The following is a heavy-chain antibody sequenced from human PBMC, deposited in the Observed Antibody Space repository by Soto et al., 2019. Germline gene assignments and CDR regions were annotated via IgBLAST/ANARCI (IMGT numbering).Heavy chain of an antibody. J-gene: IGHJ6*02. CDR3: AVPAASVAGASGSYYYYGMDV. CDR2: IYYSGSP. CDR1: GGSISSSSYY. V-gene: IGHV4-39*01. D-gene: IGHD6-19*01. Sequence: XGTLSLTCTVSGGSISSSSYYWGWIRQPPGKGLEWIGYIYYSGSPYYNPSLKSRVTISVDTSKNQFSLKLSSATAEDTAVYYCAVPAASVAGASGSYYYYGMDVWGQGTTVTVSS.